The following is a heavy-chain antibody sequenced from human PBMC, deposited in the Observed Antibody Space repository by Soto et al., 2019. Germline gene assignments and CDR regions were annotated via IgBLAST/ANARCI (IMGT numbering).Heavy chain of an antibody. Sequence: GGSLRLSCAASGFTFSSYGMHWVRQAPGKGLEWVAVISYDGSNKYYADSVKGRFTISRDNSKNTLYLQMNSLRAEDTAVYYCAKDSSGNFDYWGQGTLVTVSS. V-gene: IGHV3-30*18. CDR1: GFTFSSYG. CDR3: AKDSSGNFDY. CDR2: ISYDGSNK. J-gene: IGHJ4*02.